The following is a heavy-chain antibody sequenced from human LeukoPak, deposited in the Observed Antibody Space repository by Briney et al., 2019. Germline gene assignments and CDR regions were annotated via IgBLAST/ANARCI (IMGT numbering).Heavy chain of an antibody. CDR2: ISGSGGGT. V-gene: IGHV3-23*01. CDR3: AKGRGWEASYYYYYMDV. CDR1: GFTFSSYA. J-gene: IGHJ6*03. D-gene: IGHD1-26*01. Sequence: PGGSLRLSCAASGFTFSSYAMTWVRQAPGKGLEWVSTISGSGGGTYYADSVKGRFTISRDNSKTTLYLQMNSLRAEDTAVYYCAKGRGWEASYYYYYMDVWGKGTTVTISS.